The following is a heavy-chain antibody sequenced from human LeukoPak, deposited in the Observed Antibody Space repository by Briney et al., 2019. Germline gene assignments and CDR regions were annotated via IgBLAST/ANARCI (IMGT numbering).Heavy chain of an antibody. CDR3: ARDTAYSSSWYGDPFDY. V-gene: IGHV3-33*01. CDR1: GFTFSSYG. D-gene: IGHD6-13*01. Sequence: GGSLRLSCAASGFTFSSYGMHWVRQAPGKGLEWVAVIWYDGSNKYYADSVKGRFTISRDNSKNTLYLQMNSLRAEDTAVYYCARDTAYSSSWYGDPFDYWGQGTLVTVSS. CDR2: IWYDGSNK. J-gene: IGHJ4*02.